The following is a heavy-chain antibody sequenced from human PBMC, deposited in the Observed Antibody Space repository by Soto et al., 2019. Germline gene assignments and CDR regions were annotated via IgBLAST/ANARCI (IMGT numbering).Heavy chain of an antibody. Sequence: QVQLQESGPGLVKPSETLSLTCTVSGDSITSSTYYWDWIRQPPGKGLEWIGTVYYGGSTMYNPCPGSRVTISQDTSMNQFSLTLSSVTAADTAVYYCESRGNGIGPYLSGLDVWGQGTTVTVSS. CDR2: VYYGGST. D-gene: IGHD1-26*01. J-gene: IGHJ6*02. CDR3: ESRGNGIGPYLSGLDV. V-gene: IGHV4-39*01. CDR1: GDSITSSTYY.